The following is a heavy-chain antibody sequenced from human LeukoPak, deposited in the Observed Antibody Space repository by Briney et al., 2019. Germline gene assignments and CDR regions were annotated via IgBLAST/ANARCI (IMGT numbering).Heavy chain of an antibody. J-gene: IGHJ5*02. CDR3: ARGLEWLTRRHTWFDP. CDR1: GYTFTGYY. CDR2: INPNSGGT. V-gene: IGHV1-2*02. D-gene: IGHD3-3*01. Sequence: EASVKVSCKASGYTFTGYYIHWVRQAPGQGLEWMGWINPNSGGTNYAQKFQGRVTMTRDTSISTAYMELSSLRSDDTAVYYCARGLEWLTRRHTWFDPWGQGTLVTVSS.